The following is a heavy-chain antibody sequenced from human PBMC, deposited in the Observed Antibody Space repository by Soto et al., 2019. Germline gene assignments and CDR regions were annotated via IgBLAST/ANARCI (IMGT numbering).Heavy chain of an antibody. CDR2: IWYDGSNK. V-gene: IGHV3-33*01. CDR1: GFTFSSYG. CDR3: ARVATAARAHSSGWYGFLYYYYMDV. D-gene: IGHD6-19*01. Sequence: GGSLRLSCAASGFTFSSYGMHWVRQAPGKGLEWVAVIWYDGSNKYYADSVKGRFTISRDNSKNTLYLQMNSLRAEDTAVYYCARVATAARAHSSGWYGFLYYYYMDVWGKGTTVTVSS. J-gene: IGHJ6*03.